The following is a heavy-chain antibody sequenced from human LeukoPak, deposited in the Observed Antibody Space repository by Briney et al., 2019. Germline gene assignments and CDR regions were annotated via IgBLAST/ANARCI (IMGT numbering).Heavy chain of an antibody. J-gene: IGHJ3*02. CDR3: AIQYNWNAGGEDAFDI. V-gene: IGHV5-51*01. Sequence: AESLKISCKGSGYSFTSYWIGCVRQMPRKGLEWMGIIYPGDSDTRYNPSFQGQVTISADKSLSTAYLQWSSLNTSDTAMYYCAIQYNWNAGGEDAFDIWGQGKMVIVTS. CDR2: IYPGDSDT. D-gene: IGHD1-1*01. CDR1: GYSFTSYW.